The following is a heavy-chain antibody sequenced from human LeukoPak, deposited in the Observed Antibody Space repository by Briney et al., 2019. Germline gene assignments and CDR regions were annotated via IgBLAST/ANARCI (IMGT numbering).Heavy chain of an antibody. D-gene: IGHD2-15*01. V-gene: IGHV4-39*01. CDR1: GFTFSSYSMN. J-gene: IGHJ3*02. CDR3: ARHCCSGPAKRVFDI. Sequence: SGGSLRLSCAASGFTFSSYSMNWVRQPPGKGLEWIGTISYSGNTDYNPSLRSRVTISVDTSNNQFSLRLGSVTAADTAVYHCARHCCSGPAKRVFDIWGQGTMVTVSS. CDR2: ISYSGNT.